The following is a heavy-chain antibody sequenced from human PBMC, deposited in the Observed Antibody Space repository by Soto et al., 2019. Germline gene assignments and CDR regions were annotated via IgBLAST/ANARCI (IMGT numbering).Heavy chain of an antibody. CDR1: GFIFSSYA. CDR3: AKDLRLAGINYFDY. J-gene: IGHJ4*02. D-gene: IGHD6-19*01. CDR2: ISGSGGTT. V-gene: IGHV3-23*01. Sequence: WGSLRLSCAASGFIFSSYAMSWVRQAPGKGLEWVSAISGSGGTTYYADSVKGRFAISRDNSNNTLYLQMSSLRVEDTAVYYCAKDLRLAGINYFDYWGQGTLVPVSS.